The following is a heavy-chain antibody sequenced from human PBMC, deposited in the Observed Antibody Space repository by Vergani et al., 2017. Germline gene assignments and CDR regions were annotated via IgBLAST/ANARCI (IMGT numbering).Heavy chain of an antibody. Sequence: EAQLAESGGGLVQPGQSLRLSCTASGFTFSSYAMSWVRQVPGKGLEWVSGISGSGGNTYYANSVKGRFTISRDNSKNTLYLQMNSLRADDTAVYYCAKGVYCSSTSCYEGRGYYYGMGVWGQGTTVTFSS. D-gene: IGHD2-2*01. CDR1: GFTFSSYA. J-gene: IGHJ6*02. V-gene: IGHV3-23*04. CDR3: AKGVYCSSTSCYEGRGYYYGMGV. CDR2: ISGSGGNT.